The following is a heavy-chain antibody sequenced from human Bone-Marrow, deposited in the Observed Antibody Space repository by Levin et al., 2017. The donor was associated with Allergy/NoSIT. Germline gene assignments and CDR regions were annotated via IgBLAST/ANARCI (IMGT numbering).Heavy chain of an antibody. J-gene: IGHJ6*02. D-gene: IGHD3-10*01. Sequence: GGSLRLSCAASGFTFSSYGMHWVRQAPGKGLEWVAVISYDGSNKYYADSVKGRFTISRDNSKNTLYLQMNSLRAEDTAVYYCAKEQNYYGSGSSHYWDYYYYDGMDVWGQGTTVTVSS. CDR3: AKEQNYYGSGSSHYWDYYYYDGMDV. CDR2: ISYDGSNK. V-gene: IGHV3-30*18. CDR1: GFTFSSYG.